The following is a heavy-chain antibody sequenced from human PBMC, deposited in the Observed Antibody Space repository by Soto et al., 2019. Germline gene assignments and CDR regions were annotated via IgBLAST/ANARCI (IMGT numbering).Heavy chain of an antibody. V-gene: IGHV4-31*03. CDR3: AREMVGARGYSYGSWDGFEDDFDI. CDR1: GGSISSGGYY. D-gene: IGHD5-18*01. CDR2: IYYSGST. Sequence: SETLSLTCTVSGGSISSGGYYWSWIRQHPGKGLEWIGYIYYSGSTYYNPSLKSRVTISVDTSKNQFSLKLSSVTAADTAVYYCAREMVGARGYSYGSWDGFEDDFDIWGQGTMVTVS. J-gene: IGHJ3*02.